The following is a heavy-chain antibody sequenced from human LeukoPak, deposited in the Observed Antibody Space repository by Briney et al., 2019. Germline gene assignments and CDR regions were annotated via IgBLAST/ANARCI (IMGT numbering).Heavy chain of an antibody. D-gene: IGHD6-19*01. CDR1: GGSISSYY. CDR3: ARQEFRIAVAGADDAFDI. Sequence: SETLSLTCTVSGGSISSYYWSWIRQPPGKGLEWIGYIYYSGSTNYNPSLKSRVTISVDTSKNQFSLKLSSVTAADTAVYYCARQEFRIAVAGADDAFDIWGQGTMVTVSS. J-gene: IGHJ3*02. V-gene: IGHV4-59*01. CDR2: IYYSGST.